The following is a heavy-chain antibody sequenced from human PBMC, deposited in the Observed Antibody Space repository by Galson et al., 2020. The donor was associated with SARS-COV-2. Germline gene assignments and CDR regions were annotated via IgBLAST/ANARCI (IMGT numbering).Heavy chain of an antibody. D-gene: IGHD6-13*01. Sequence: SETLSFTVTAPGGSISSTSYYGGWSRQPPGKGLVWIGSGYYSGSTHYNPSLKSRVTILIDTSKKHSSLKLNTVTAADTAVYYCAREGITAGGTWFDPWGQGTLVSVSS. CDR2: GYYSGST. V-gene: IGHV4-39*07. J-gene: IGHJ5*02. CDR3: AREGITAGGTWFDP. CDR1: GGSISSTSYY.